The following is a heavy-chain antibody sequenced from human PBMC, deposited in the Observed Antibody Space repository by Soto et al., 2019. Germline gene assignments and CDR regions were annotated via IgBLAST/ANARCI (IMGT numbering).Heavy chain of an antibody. CDR3: ARVFDLVAAIGPKRSNYYYYGMDV. CDR1: GFTFSSYW. CDR2: INSDGSST. J-gene: IGHJ6*02. V-gene: IGHV3-74*01. D-gene: IGHD5-12*01. Sequence: GGSLRLSCAASGFTFSSYWMHWVRQAPGKGLVWVSRINSDGSSTSYADSVKGRFTISRDNAKNTLYLQMNSLRAEDTAVYYCARVFDLVAAIGPKRSNYYYYGMDVWGQGTTVTVSS.